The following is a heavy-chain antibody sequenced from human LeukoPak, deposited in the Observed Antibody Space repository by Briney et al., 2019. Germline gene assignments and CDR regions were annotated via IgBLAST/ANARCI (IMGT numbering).Heavy chain of an antibody. CDR3: ARKSSGWFDY. CDR2: IYYSGSS. J-gene: IGHJ4*02. Sequence: SETLSLTCTVSGGSISTYYWSCIRQPPGKGLEWIGYIYYSGSSNYNPSLKSRVTISGDTSKNQFSLKLSSVTAADTAVYYCARKSSGWFDYWGQGTLVTVSS. D-gene: IGHD3-22*01. V-gene: IGHV4-59*01. CDR1: GGSISTYY.